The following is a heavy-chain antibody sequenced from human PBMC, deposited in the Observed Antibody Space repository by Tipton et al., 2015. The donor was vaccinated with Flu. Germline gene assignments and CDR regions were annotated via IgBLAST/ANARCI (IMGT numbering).Heavy chain of an antibody. J-gene: IGHJ4*02. D-gene: IGHD2-2*01. CDR1: DFTFSSST. CDR2: ISSSSSYI. CDR3: ARSVVPAAIDY. V-gene: IGHV3-21*01. Sequence: SLRLSCAASDFTFSSSTMNWVRQAPGKGLEWVSSISSSSSYIYYADSVKGRFTISRDNAKNSLYLQMNSLRAEDTAVYYCARSVVPAAIDYWGQGTLVTVSS.